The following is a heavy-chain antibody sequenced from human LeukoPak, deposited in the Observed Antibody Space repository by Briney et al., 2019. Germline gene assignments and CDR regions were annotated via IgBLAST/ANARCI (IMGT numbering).Heavy chain of an antibody. CDR3: ARAEYSSSWSTEKFYFDY. Sequence: PSETLSLTCAVYGGSFSGYYWSWIRQPPGKGLEWIGEINHSGSTNCNPSLKSRVTISVDTSKNQFSLKLSSVTAADTAVYYCARAEYSSSWSTEKFYFDYWGQGTLVTVSS. V-gene: IGHV4-34*01. CDR2: INHSGST. D-gene: IGHD6-13*01. J-gene: IGHJ4*02. CDR1: GGSFSGYY.